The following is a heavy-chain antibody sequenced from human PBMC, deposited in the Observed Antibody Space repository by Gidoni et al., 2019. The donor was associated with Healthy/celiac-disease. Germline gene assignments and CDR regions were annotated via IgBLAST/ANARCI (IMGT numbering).Heavy chain of an antibody. CDR3: AKDLSGYSSSWLPNNFDY. CDR2: ISGSGGST. D-gene: IGHD6-13*01. Sequence: EVQLLESGGGLVQPGGSLRLSCAASGFTFSSYAMSWVRQAPGKGLEWVSAISGSGGSTYYADSVKGRFTISRDNSKNALYLQMNSLRAEDTAVYYRAKDLSGYSSSWLPNNFDYWGQGTLVTVSS. J-gene: IGHJ4*02. CDR1: GFTFSSYA. V-gene: IGHV3-23*01.